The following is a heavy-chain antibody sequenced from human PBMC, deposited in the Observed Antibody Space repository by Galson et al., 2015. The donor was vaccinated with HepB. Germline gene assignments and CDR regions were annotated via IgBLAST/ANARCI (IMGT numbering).Heavy chain of an antibody. CDR3: AVSPVTTGRNYYYYYGMDV. Sequence: SLRLSCAASGFTFSDYYMSWIRQAPGKGLEWVSYISSSGSTIYYADSVKGRFTISRDNAKNSLYLQMNSLRAEDTAVYYCAVSPVTTGRNYYYYYGMDVWGQGTTVTVSS. J-gene: IGHJ6*02. V-gene: IGHV3-11*01. D-gene: IGHD4-17*01. CDR1: GFTFSDYY. CDR2: ISSSGSTI.